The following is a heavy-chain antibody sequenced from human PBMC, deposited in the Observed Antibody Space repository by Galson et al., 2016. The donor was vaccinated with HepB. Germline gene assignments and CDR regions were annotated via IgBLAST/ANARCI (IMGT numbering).Heavy chain of an antibody. CDR2: GDT. J-gene: IGHJ6*02. Sequence: GDTLYNPSLRSRLTISVDTSKKQFSLKLSSVTAADTAVYYCARIGTSQYYYGLDVWGQGATVTVSS. CDR3: ARIGTSQYYYGLDV. V-gene: IGHV4-30-2*05. D-gene: IGHD3-10*01.